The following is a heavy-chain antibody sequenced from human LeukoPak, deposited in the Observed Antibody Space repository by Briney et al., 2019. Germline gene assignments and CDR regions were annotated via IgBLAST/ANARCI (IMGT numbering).Heavy chain of an antibody. V-gene: IGHV3-30*19. CDR1: GFTFSNYG. CDR3: AREELGLDY. D-gene: IGHD1-26*01. J-gene: IGHJ4*02. CDR2: VSYDGGDT. Sequence: GGSLRLSCAASGFTFSNYGMHWVRQAPGKGLEWVAVVSYDGGDTYYADSVKGRFTISRDNPKNTLYLQMNSLRAEDTAVYYCAREELGLDYWGQGTLVTVSS.